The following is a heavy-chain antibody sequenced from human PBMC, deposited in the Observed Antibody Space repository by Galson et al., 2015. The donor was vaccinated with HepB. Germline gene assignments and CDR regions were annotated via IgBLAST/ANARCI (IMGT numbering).Heavy chain of an antibody. CDR3: AMQKVYGSGSYTYYYYGLDV. Sequence: SVKVSCKASGGTFSSYAISWVRQAPGHGLEWMGRIIPILGIANYAQKFQGRVTLTADKSTSTAYMELSSLRSEDTAVYYCAMQKVYGSGSYTYYYYGLDVWGQGTTVTVSS. D-gene: IGHD3-10*01. CDR2: IIPILGIA. J-gene: IGHJ6*02. V-gene: IGHV1-69*04. CDR1: GGTFSSYA.